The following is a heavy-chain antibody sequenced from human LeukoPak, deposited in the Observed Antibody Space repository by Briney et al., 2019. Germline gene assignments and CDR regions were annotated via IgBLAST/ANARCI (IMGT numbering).Heavy chain of an antibody. J-gene: IGHJ4*02. Sequence: SETLSLTCAVSGGSISSSNWWSWVRQPPGKGLEWIGEINHSGSTSYNPSLKSRVTISVDTSKNQFSLKLSSVTAADTAVYYCARGLSAIVYWGQGTLVTVSS. D-gene: IGHD2-15*01. CDR2: INHSGST. CDR3: ARGLSAIVY. V-gene: IGHV4-4*02. CDR1: GGSISSSNW.